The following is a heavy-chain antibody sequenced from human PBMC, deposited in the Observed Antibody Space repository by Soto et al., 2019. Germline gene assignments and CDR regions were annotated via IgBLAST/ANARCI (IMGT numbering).Heavy chain of an antibody. D-gene: IGHD2-2*01. V-gene: IGHV5-51*01. CDR1: AYTFTNYY. CDR2: IYPGDSET. CDR3: SSTRRYHGAAFDS. Sequence: PGESLKISCTGSAYTFTNYYIGWVRQMPGKGLEWMGIIYPGDSETTYSPSFQGQVTFSVDKSLNTAYLQWSSLTASDTGSDYCSSTRRYHGAAFDSWGHGTPVTVSS. J-gene: IGHJ4*01.